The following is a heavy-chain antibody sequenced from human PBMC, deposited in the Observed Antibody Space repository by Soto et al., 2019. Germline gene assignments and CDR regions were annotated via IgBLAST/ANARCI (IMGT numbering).Heavy chain of an antibody. CDR3: ARDGSY. CDR2: IYYSGST. J-gene: IGHJ4*02. D-gene: IGHD2-15*01. CDR1: VGSISTYY. Sequence: SETLSLTCTVSVGSISTYYWNWIRRPPGKGLEWIGYIYYSGSTNYNPSLKSRVTISVDTSKNQFSLKLSSVTAADTAVYYCARDGSYWGQGTLVTVSS. V-gene: IGHV4-59*12.